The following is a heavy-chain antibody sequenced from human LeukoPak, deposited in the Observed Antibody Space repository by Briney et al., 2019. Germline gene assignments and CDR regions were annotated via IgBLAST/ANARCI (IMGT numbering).Heavy chain of an antibody. D-gene: IGHD6-13*01. V-gene: IGHV1-69*10. CDR3: ARGQLEAAPDESYYFDY. CDR2: IIPIFGIA. J-gene: IGHJ4*02. Sequence: AASVKVSCKASGGTFNTYAITWVRQAPGQGLEWMGGIIPIFGIADYAQKFQARVTITADKSTSTAYMDLSSLRSDDTAVYYCARGQLEAAPDESYYFDYWGQGTLVTVSS. CDR1: GGTFNTYA.